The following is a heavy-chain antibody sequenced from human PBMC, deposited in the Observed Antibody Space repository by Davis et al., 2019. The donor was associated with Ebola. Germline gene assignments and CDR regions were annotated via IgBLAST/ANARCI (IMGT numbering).Heavy chain of an antibody. Sequence: PGGSLRLSCAASGFTFSSYSMNWVRQAPGKGLEWVSSISSSSSYIYYADSVKGRFTISRDNAKNSLYLQMNSLRAEDTAVYYCARDRSGFYGMDVWGKGTTVTVSS. CDR1: GFTFSSYS. J-gene: IGHJ6*04. V-gene: IGHV3-21*04. CDR2: ISSSSSYI. CDR3: ARDRSGFYGMDV.